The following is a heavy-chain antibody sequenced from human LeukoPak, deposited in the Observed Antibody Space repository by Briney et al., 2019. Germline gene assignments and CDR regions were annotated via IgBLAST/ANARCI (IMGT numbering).Heavy chain of an antibody. D-gene: IGHD2-21*01. CDR1: GGTFSSYA. V-gene: IGHV1-69*04. J-gene: IGHJ6*02. CDR2: IIPIFGIA. CDR3: ARDRRTFHNPVPIFYYYGMDV. Sequence: GASVKVSCKASGGTFSSYAISWVRQAPGQGLEWMGRIIPIFGIANYAQKFQGRVTITADKSTSTAYMELSSLRSEDTAVYYCARDRRTFHNPVPIFYYYGMDVWGQGTTVTVSS.